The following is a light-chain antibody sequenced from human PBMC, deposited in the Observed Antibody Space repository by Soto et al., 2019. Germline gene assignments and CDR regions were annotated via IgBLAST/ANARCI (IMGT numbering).Light chain of an antibody. CDR1: QGISSD. CDR3: QQLNSYPIT. V-gene: IGKV1-9*01. CDR2: DAS. Sequence: IQLTQSPSSLSASVGDRVTITCRASQGISSDLAWYQQKPGKAPNLLIYDASTLQSGVPSRFSGSGSGTDFILTISSLQPEDFASYYCQQLNSYPITFGQGTRLEIK. J-gene: IGKJ5*01.